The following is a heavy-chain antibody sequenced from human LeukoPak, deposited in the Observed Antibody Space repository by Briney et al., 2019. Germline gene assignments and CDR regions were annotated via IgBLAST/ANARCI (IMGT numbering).Heavy chain of an antibody. CDR3: ATHSGYDFYFDY. CDR1: GFTFSSYG. D-gene: IGHD5-12*01. CDR2: ISGNGGST. J-gene: IGHJ4*02. V-gene: IGHV3-23*01. Sequence: AGGSLRLSCAASGFTFSSYGMSWVRQAPGKGLEWVSAISGNGGSTYYADSVQGRFTISRDNSKNTMHLQMNSLRADDTAVYYCATHSGYDFYFDYWGQGTVVTVSS.